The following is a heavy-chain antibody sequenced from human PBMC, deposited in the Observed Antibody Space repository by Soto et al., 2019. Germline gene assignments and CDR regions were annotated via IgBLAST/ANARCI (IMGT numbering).Heavy chain of an antibody. J-gene: IGHJ5*02. Sequence: GGSLRLSCASSWFTVISNYMSWVRQAPGKGLEWVSVIYSGGSTYYADSVKGRFTISRDNSKNTLYLQMNSLRAEDTAVYYCAREVGYSSPFNWFDPWGQGTLVTVS. CDR1: WFTVISNY. CDR3: AREVGYSSPFNWFDP. V-gene: IGHV3-53*01. D-gene: IGHD6-13*01. CDR2: IYSGGST.